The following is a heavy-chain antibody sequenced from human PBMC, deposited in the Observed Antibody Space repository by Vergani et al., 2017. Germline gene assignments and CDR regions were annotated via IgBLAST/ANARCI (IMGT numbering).Heavy chain of an antibody. V-gene: IGHV4-61*02. Sequence: QVPLQESGPGLVKPSQILSLIRPVFGGAVNSGSNFRTWIRQPAGKGLEWIGRTSTDGSTNYNPSLKSRVTVSVDTSKTQISLRLTSVTAADTAMYYCAVRPRVNLVGGEIVTKRTFDYWSQGSLVTVSS. D-gene: IGHD3-10*01. CDR3: AVRPRVNLVGGEIVTKRTFDY. CDR2: TSTDGST. J-gene: IGHJ4*02. CDR1: GGAVNSGSNF.